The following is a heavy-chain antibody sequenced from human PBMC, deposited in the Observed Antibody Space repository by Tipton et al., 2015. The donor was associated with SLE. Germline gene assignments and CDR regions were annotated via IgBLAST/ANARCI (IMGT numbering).Heavy chain of an antibody. CDR2: IWYDGSAK. D-gene: IGHD2-15*01. J-gene: IGHJ4*02. CDR1: GFTFSTYG. V-gene: IGHV3-33*01. CDR3: ARPRIDCSPYVGLDC. Sequence: SLRLSCVASGFTFSTYGMHWVRQAPGKGLEWVALIWYDGSAKYFSDSVKGRFTISRDNSKNTLYLQMDSLRAADTAVYYCARPRIDCSPYVGLDCWGQGTLVTVAS.